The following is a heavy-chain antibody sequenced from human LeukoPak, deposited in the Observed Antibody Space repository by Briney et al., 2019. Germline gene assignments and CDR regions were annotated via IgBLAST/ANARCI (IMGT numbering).Heavy chain of an antibody. Sequence: SETLSLTCAVSGDSISSHFWGWIRQFPGKGLEWVGYFYNSGGTNYNPSLKSRVTVSGDTSKNQISLRLHSVTAADTAVYYCARVSCTNGICYCDCWGQGTLVTVSS. CDR1: GDSISSHF. CDR3: ARVSCTNGICYCDC. CDR2: FYNSGGT. D-gene: IGHD2-8*01. V-gene: IGHV4-59*11. J-gene: IGHJ4*02.